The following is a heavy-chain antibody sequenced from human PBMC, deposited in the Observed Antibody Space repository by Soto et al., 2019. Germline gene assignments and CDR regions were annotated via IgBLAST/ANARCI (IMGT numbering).Heavy chain of an antibody. J-gene: IGHJ4*02. V-gene: IGHV1-2*04. D-gene: IGHD3-3*01. Sequence: VSVKVSCKASGYTFTGYYMQRVLEAPGQGLEWMGWINRNSGGTNYAQKLQRWVTMTRDTSISTAYMELSRLRSDDTAVYYCARLYGDFSDYWGQGTLVTVSS. CDR2: INRNSGGT. CDR1: GYTFTGYY. CDR3: ARLYGDFSDY.